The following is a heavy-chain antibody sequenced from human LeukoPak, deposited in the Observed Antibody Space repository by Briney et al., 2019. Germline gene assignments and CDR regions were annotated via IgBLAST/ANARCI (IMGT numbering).Heavy chain of an antibody. CDR3: ARDEITMTVVAMWAFDL. Sequence: QSGGSLRLSCAASGFTFSSYWMSWVRQAPGKGLEWVANIKQDGSEKYYVDSVKGRFTISRDNAKNSLYLQMNSLRAEDTAVYYCARDEITMTVVAMWAFDLWGQGTMVTVSS. D-gene: IGHD3-22*01. CDR1: GFTFSSYW. CDR2: IKQDGSEK. J-gene: IGHJ3*01. V-gene: IGHV3-7*01.